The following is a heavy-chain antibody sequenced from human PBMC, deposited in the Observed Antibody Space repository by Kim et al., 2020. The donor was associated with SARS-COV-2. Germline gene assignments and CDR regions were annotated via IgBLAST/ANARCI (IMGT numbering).Heavy chain of an antibody. V-gene: IGHV3-11*01. CDR2: IGSRGTII. CDR1: GFTFSDYF. J-gene: IGHJ4*02. D-gene: IGHD2-2*01. CDR3: ARCTDLCDY. Sequence: GGSLRLSCNTSGFTFSDYFMGWIRQVPGMGLEWVSYIGSRGTIIYEADSVKGRFTISRDNTKNSLYLQMNSLRAEDTAIYYCARCTDLCDYWGQGTLVTV.